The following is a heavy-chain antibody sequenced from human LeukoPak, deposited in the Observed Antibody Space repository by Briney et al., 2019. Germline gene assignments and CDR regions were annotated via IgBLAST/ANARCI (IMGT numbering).Heavy chain of an antibody. CDR3: ARNLLEWLLPSDDAFDI. CDR1: GGSVSSGSYY. J-gene: IGHJ3*02. CDR2: IYYSGST. D-gene: IGHD3-3*01. Sequence: SETLSLTCTVSGGSVSSGSYYWSWIRQPPGKGLEWIGYIYYSGSTTYNPSLKSRVTISVDTSKNQFSLKLSSVTAADTAVYYCARNLLEWLLPSDDAFDIWGQGTMVTVSS. V-gene: IGHV4-61*01.